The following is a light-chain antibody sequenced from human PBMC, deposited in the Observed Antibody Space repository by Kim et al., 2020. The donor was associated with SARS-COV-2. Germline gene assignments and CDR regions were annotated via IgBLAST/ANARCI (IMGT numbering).Light chain of an antibody. CDR2: YDD. Sequence: SYELTQPPSVSVAPGQTARITCGGNNIGGKTVHWYQQKPGQAPVLVIRYDDDRPSGIPERFSGSNSGNTATLTISRVEAGDEADYYCQVWDSSRDHVLFG. CDR1: NIGGKT. J-gene: IGLJ2*01. CDR3: QVWDSSRDHVL. V-gene: IGLV3-21*04.